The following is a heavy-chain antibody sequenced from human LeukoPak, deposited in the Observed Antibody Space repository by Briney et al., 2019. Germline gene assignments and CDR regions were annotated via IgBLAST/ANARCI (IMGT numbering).Heavy chain of an antibody. J-gene: IGHJ6*03. Sequence: GGSLRLSCAASGFTFSSYEMNWVRQAPGKGLEWVSYISSSASTIYYADSVKGRFTISRDNTKNSLYLQMNSLRAEDTALYYCARGEDSSGLRTYYYYYYMDVWGGGTTVTISS. V-gene: IGHV3-48*03. D-gene: IGHD6-19*01. CDR2: ISSSASTI. CDR3: ARGEDSSGLRTYYYYYYMDV. CDR1: GFTFSSYE.